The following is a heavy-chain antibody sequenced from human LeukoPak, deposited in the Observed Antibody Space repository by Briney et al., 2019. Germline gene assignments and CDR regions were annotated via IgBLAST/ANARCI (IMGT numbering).Heavy chain of an antibody. Sequence: SVKVSCKAPGGTFSSYAISWVRQAPGQGLEWMGGIIPIFGTANYAQKFQGRVTITADESTNTAYMELSSLRSEDTAVYYCARGEGSSGWYGGRPYYYYDMDVWGQGTTVTVSS. CDR2: IIPIFGTA. D-gene: IGHD6-19*01. V-gene: IGHV1-69*01. CDR3: ARGEGSSGWYGGRPYYYYDMDV. J-gene: IGHJ6*02. CDR1: GGTFSSYA.